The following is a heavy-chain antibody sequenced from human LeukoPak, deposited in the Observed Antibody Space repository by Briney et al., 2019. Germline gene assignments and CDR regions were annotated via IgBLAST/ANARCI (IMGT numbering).Heavy chain of an antibody. CDR3: ARVGSSWYVSGAFDI. Sequence: SETLSLTCTVSGYSISSGYYWGWIRQPPGKGLEWIGYIYYSGSTNYNPSLKSRVTISVDTSKNQFSLKLSSVTAADTAVYYCARVGSSWYVSGAFDIWGQGTMVTVSS. J-gene: IGHJ3*02. V-gene: IGHV4-61*01. D-gene: IGHD6-13*01. CDR2: IYYSGST. CDR1: GYSISSGYY.